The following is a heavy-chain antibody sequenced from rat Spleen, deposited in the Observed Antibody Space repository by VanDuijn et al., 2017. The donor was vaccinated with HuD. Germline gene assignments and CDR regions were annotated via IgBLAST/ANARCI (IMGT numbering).Heavy chain of an antibody. CDR2: ISYGDSSGHSST. CDR3: ATPRPHTGMWVMDA. J-gene: IGHJ4*01. V-gene: IGHV5-29*01. CDR1: GFTFSDYG. Sequence: EVQLVESGGGLVQPGRSLKLSCAASGFTFSDYGVAWVRQAPTKGLEWVATISYGDSSGHSSTYYRDSVKGRFTISRDNAKSTLYLQMDSLRSEDTATYYCATPRPHTGMWVMDAWGQGASVTVSS. D-gene: IGHD1-4*01.